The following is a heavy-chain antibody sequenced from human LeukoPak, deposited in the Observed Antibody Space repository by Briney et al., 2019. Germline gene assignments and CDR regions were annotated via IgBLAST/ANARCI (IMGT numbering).Heavy chain of an antibody. V-gene: IGHV1-46*01. CDR1: GYTFTSYY. J-gene: IGHJ4*02. D-gene: IGHD3-22*01. CDR2: INPSGGST. Sequence: GASVKVSCKASGYTFTSYYMHWVRQAPGQGLEWMGIINPSGGSTSYAQKFQGRVTMTRDTSTSTVYMELSSLRSEDTAVYYCARELESYYYDSSGYLGGYWGQGTLVTVSS. CDR3: ARELESYYYDSSGYLGGY.